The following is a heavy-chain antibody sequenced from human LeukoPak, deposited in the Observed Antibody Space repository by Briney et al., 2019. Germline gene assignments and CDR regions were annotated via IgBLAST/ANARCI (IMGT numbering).Heavy chain of an antibody. CDR2: IYYSGST. Sequence: SETLSLTYTVSGDSITSYYWSWIRQPPGKGLEWIGNIYYSGSTNYNPPLKSRVTISVDTSKNQFSLKLSSVTAADTAVYYCAREATVVVAPMVLWGQGSLVTVSS. V-gene: IGHV4-59*12. CDR3: AREATVVVAPMVL. D-gene: IGHD2-15*01. J-gene: IGHJ4*02. CDR1: GDSITSYY.